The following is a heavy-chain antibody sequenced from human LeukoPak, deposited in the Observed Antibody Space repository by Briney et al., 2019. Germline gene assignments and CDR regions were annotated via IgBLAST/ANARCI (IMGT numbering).Heavy chain of an antibody. J-gene: IGHJ5*02. CDR2: IYSGGST. D-gene: IGHD6-13*01. Sequence: GGSLRLSCAASGFTVSSNYMSWVRQAPGKGLEWVSVIYSGGSTYFADSVKGRFTISRDYSKNTLYLQINSLRAEDTAVYYCARALSSSWYAFRSNWFDPWGQGTLVSVSS. CDR3: ARALSSSWYAFRSNWFDP. CDR1: GFTVSSNY. V-gene: IGHV3-53*01.